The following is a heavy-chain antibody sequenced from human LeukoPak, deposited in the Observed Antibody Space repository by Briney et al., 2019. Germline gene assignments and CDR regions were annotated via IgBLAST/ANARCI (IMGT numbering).Heavy chain of an antibody. Sequence: ASETLSLTCTVSGGSISSSSYYWGWIRQPPGKGLEWIGSIYYSGSTYYNPSLKSRVTISVDTSKNQFSLKLSSVTAADTAVYYCARRYCSGGSCYYDYWGQGTLVTVSS. CDR3: ARRYCSGGSCYYDY. D-gene: IGHD2-15*01. J-gene: IGHJ4*02. CDR1: GGSISSSSYY. CDR2: IYYSGST. V-gene: IGHV4-39*01.